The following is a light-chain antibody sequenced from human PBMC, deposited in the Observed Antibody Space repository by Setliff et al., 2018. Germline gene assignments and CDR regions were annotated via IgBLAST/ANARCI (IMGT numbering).Light chain of an antibody. J-gene: IGLJ2*01. V-gene: IGLV1-44*01. CDR3: SSYTTTTTPVI. Sequence: QSALTQPPSASGTPGQRVTISCSGSSSNIGSNTVNWYQQLPGTAPKLLIYSNNQRPSGVPDRFSGSKSGNTASLTISGLQAEDEADYYCSSYTTTTTPVIFGGGTKVTVL. CDR2: SNN. CDR1: SSNIGSNT.